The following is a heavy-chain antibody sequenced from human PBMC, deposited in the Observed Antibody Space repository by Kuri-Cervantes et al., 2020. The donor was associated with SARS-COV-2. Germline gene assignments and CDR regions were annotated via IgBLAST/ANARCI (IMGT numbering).Heavy chain of an antibody. CDR1: GFTFSSYS. J-gene: IGHJ5*02. D-gene: IGHD2/OR15-2a*01. Sequence: SLMISCAASGFTFSSYSMRWVRQAPGKGLEWVSGISASGGSTYYAYSVKGRFTISRDNSKNTLYLQMNSLRAEDTAVYYCAKVLLVRVFLSWGQGTLVTVSS. V-gene: IGHV3-23*01. CDR3: AKVLLVRVFLS. CDR2: ISASGGST.